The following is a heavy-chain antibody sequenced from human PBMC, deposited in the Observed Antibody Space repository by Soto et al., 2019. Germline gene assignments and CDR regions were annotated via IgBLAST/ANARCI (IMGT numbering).Heavy chain of an antibody. J-gene: IGHJ6*02. D-gene: IGHD6-13*01. CDR2: ISWNSGSI. CDR3: AKDIRYSSSLTPMDV. CDR1: GFTFDDYA. V-gene: IGHV3-9*01. Sequence: GGSLRLSCAASGFTFDDYAMHWVRQAPGKGLEWVSGISWNSGSIGYADSVKGRFTISRDNAKHSLYLQMNSLRAEDTALYYCAKDIRYSSSLTPMDVWPQETLVTVSS.